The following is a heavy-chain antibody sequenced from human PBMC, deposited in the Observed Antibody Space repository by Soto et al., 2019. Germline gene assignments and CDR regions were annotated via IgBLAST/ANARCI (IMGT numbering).Heavy chain of an antibody. V-gene: IGHV1-18*01. CDR2: ISPFNGQT. CDR3: ARGGGAPYRFDL. J-gene: IGHJ5*02. Sequence: WRSLAPGRGPEWVGWISPFNGQTNYAQKFQGRVTMTTDTSTSTVYMDLRSPRPDDTAVYYCARGGGAPYRFDLSGEGPLGTVYS. D-gene: IGHD1-26*01.